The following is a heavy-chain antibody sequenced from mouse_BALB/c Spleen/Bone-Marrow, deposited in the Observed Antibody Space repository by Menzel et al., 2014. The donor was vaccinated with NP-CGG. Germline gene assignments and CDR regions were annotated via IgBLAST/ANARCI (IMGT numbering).Heavy chain of an antibody. Sequence: QVQLQQSGAELVKPGASVKLSCKASGYTFTSYWMHWVKQRPGQGLEWIGEIDPGTGRTDYNKKFKSWATLTVDKSSSTAYMHLSSLTSEDSAVYYCARINGYDYWGQGTTLTVSS. CDR2: IDPGTGRT. D-gene: IGHD2-2*01. CDR1: GYTFTSYW. CDR3: ARINGYDY. V-gene: IGHV1S81*02. J-gene: IGHJ2*01.